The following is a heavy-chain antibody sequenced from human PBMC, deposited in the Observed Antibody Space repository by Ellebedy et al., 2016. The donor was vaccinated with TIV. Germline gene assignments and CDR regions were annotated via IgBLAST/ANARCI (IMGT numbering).Heavy chain of an antibody. CDR2: IYAGGTT. V-gene: IGHV3-53*01. CDR1: GFSVTSNY. CDR3: ARDMAWGNERLNDAFDV. J-gene: IGHJ3*01. Sequence: GGSLRLSCAASGFSVTSNYMSWVRQAPGQGLEWVSLIYAGGTTNYADSVRGRFTVSRDNAKNSLYLQMSSLRAEDTAVYYCARDMAWGNERLNDAFDVWGQGTLVTVSS. D-gene: IGHD7-27*01.